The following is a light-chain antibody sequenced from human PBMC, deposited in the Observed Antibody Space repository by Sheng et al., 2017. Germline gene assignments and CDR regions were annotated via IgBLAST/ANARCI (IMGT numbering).Light chain of an antibody. J-gene: IGKJ1*01. V-gene: IGKV1-39*01. CDR3: QQSYSTPWT. CDR2: STS. Sequence: DIQMTQSPFSLSASVGDRFTITCRASQSIRSYLNWYQQKPGKAPKLLISSTSTLQSGVPSRFSGGGSATDFTLTISSLQPEDFATYYCQQSYSTPWTFGQGTKVEVK. CDR1: QSIRSY.